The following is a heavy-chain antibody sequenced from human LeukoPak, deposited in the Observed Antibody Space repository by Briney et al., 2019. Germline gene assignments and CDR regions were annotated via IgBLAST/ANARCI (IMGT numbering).Heavy chain of an antibody. J-gene: IGHJ1*01. D-gene: IGHD6-13*01. V-gene: IGHV3-23*01. CDR1: GFSFSSYA. Sequence: GGSLRLSCAASGFSFSSYAMGWVRLAPGKGLEWVSSISGTGGRTYYADSVKGRFTISRDNSRNTLSLQMNSLRVEDTAVYFCAKGPYSDSSEWFQYWGQGTLVTVS. CDR3: AKGPYSDSSEWFQY. CDR2: ISGTGGRT.